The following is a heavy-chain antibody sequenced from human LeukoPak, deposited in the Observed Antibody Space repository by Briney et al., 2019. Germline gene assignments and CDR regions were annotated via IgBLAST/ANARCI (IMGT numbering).Heavy chain of an antibody. V-gene: IGHV3-33*01. J-gene: IGHJ4*02. D-gene: IGHD1-1*01. CDR3: ARDRGSYYIDF. CDR1: GFTFRNHG. Sequence: GGSLRLSCAASGFTFRNHGMHWVRQAPGKGLEWVAVIWYDGSNKYYAESVKGRFTFSRDNSKNTLSLQMDSLRAEDTALYYCARDRGSYYIDFWGQGTPVTVSS. CDR2: IWYDGSNK.